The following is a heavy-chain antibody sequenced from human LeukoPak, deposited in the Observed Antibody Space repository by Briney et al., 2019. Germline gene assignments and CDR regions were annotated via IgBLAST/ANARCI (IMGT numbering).Heavy chain of an antibody. CDR1: GFSFSSYW. CDR2: LNSDGTRI. CDR3: VRDGLLWYGGAT. Sequence: GGSLRLSCSASGFSFSSYWMHWVRQVPGKGPVWVSCLNSDGTRISYADSVKGRFIISRDNANDTLYLQMNSLRVEDTAVYYCVRDGLLWYGGATWGQGTVVTVSS. D-gene: IGHD2-21*01. J-gene: IGHJ3*01. V-gene: IGHV3-74*01.